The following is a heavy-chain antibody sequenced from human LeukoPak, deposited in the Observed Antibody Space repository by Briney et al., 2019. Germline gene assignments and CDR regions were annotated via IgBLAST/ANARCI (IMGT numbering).Heavy chain of an antibody. CDR1: GGSFSGYY. D-gene: IGHD1-26*01. J-gene: IGHJ4*02. CDR3: ARCVGATPLDY. CDR2: INHSGST. V-gene: IGHV4-34*01. Sequence: SETLSLTCAVYGGSFSGYYWSWIRQPPGKGLEWIGEINHSGSTNYNPSLKSRVTISVDTSKNQFSLKLSSVTAADTAVYYCARCVGATPLDYWGQGTLVAVSS.